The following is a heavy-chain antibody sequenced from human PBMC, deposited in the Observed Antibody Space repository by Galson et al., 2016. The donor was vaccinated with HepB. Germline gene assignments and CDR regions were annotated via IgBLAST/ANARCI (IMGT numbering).Heavy chain of an antibody. CDR3: ARAFYDDYYFDY. CDR2: INGDGSNT. J-gene: IGHJ4*02. Sequence: SLRLSCAASGFTFSGYWMHWVRQAPGKGLVWVSRINGDGSNTMYADSVKGGFTISRDNTKNTLYLQMNSLRAEDTAVYYCARAFYDDYYFDYWGQGTLVTVSS. D-gene: IGHD5/OR15-5a*01. V-gene: IGHV3-74*03. CDR1: GFTFSGYW.